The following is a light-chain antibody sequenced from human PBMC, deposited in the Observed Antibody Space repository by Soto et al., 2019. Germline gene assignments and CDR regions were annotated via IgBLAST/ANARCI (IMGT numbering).Light chain of an antibody. CDR2: GAS. Sequence: EIVLTQSPGTLSLSPGERATLSCRASQSVSSSYLAWYQHKPGQAPRLLIYGASNRATGIPDRFSGSGSGTDFTLTISRLEPEYFAVYYCQQYCSSLSWTFGQGTKVEIK. CDR1: QSVSSSY. J-gene: IGKJ1*01. CDR3: QQYCSSLSWT. V-gene: IGKV3-20*01.